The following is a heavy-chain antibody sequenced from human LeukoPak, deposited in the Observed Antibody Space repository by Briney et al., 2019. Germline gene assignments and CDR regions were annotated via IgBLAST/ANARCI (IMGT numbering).Heavy chain of an antibody. CDR2: ISHSGST. D-gene: IGHD2-15*01. J-gene: IGHJ3*02. CDR3: ARRADIVVVVTAIAAFDI. CDR1: GFTFSSFG. Sequence: GSLRLSCAASGFTFSSFGMSWIRQPPGKGLEWIGQISHSGSTKYNPSLKNRVTISVDTSKNHFSLRLSSVTAADTAVYYCARRADIVVVVTAIAAFDIWGQGTMVTVSS. V-gene: IGHV4-34*01.